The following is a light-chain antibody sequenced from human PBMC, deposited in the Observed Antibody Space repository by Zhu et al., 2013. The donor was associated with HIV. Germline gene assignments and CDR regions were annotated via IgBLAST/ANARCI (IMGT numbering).Light chain of an antibody. Sequence: DIVMTQSPDSLAVSLGERATINCKSSQSVLYSSNNKNYLAWYQQNPGQPPKLLIYWASTRESGVPDRFSGSGSGTDFTLTISSLQPEDVATYYCQKYNSAPLTFGGGTKVEIE. CDR2: WAS. CDR3: QKYNSAPLT. J-gene: IGKJ4*01. CDR1: QSVLYSSNNKNY. V-gene: IGKV4-1*01.